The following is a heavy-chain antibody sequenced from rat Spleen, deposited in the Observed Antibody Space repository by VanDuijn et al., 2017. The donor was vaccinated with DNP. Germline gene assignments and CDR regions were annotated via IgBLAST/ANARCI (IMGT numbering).Heavy chain of an antibody. Sequence: EVQLVESGGGLGQPGRSLKLSCAASGFTFSSYWMFWIRQAPGKGLEWMASINTDGGSTYYPDSVKGRFTISRDNAKNTLYLQMNSLRSEDTASYYCARGGRSYFDYWGQGVMVTVSS. J-gene: IGHJ2*01. CDR2: INTDGGST. D-gene: IGHD1-11*01. V-gene: IGHV5-58*01. CDR1: GFTFSSYW. CDR3: ARGGRSYFDY.